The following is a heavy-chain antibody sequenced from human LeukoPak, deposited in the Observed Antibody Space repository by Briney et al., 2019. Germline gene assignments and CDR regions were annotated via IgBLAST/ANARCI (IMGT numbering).Heavy chain of an antibody. V-gene: IGHV1-24*01. J-gene: IGHJ3*02. Sequence: GASVKVSCKVSGYTLTELSMHWVRQAPGTGLEWMGGFDPEDGETIYAQKFQGRVTMTEDTSTDTAYMELSSLRSEDTAVYYCATLGRYSYGYGDDAFDIWGQGTMVTVSS. D-gene: IGHD5-18*01. CDR1: GYTLTELS. CDR2: FDPEDGET. CDR3: ATLGRYSYGYGDDAFDI.